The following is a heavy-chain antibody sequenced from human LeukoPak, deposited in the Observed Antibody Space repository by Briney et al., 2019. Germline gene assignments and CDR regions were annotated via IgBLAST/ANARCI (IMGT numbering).Heavy chain of an antibody. V-gene: IGHV3-21*01. CDR1: GFTFSSYS. D-gene: IGHD6-13*01. CDR2: ISSSSSYI. CDR3: ARGQRYSSSWYVGY. J-gene: IGHJ4*02. Sequence: PGGSLRLSCAASGFTFSSYSMNWVRQAPGKVLEWVSSISSSSSYIYYADSVKGRFTISRDNAKNSLYLQMNSLRAEDTAVYYCARGQRYSSSWYVGYWGQGTLVTVSS.